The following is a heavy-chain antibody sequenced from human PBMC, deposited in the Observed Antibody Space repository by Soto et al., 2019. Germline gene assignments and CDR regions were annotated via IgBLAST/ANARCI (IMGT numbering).Heavy chain of an antibody. Sequence: PGGSLRLSCAASGFPFSKFDMSWVRQAPGEGLEWVSAILSGGSTYYVDSVKGRFTISRDNSKNTLYLQMNSLRAEDTALYYCAAYGPRSGYYILGAFDIWGQGTMVTVSS. V-gene: IGHV3-23*01. CDR1: GFPFSKFD. J-gene: IGHJ3*02. D-gene: IGHD3-3*01. CDR3: AAYGPRSGYYILGAFDI. CDR2: ILSGGST.